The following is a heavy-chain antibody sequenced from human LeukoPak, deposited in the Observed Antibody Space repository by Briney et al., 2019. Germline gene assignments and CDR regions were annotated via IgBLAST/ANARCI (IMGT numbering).Heavy chain of an antibody. CDR3: AKDWKSPYSSSRNYYYGMDV. CDR1: GFTFDDYT. CDR2: ISWDGGST. Sequence: PGGSLRLSCAASGFTFDDYTMHWVRQAPGKGLEWVSLISWDGGSTYYADSVKGRFTISRDNSKNSLYLQMNSLRTEDTALYCCAKDWKSPYSSSRNYYYGMDVWGQGTLVTVSS. J-gene: IGHJ6*02. D-gene: IGHD6-6*01. V-gene: IGHV3-43*01.